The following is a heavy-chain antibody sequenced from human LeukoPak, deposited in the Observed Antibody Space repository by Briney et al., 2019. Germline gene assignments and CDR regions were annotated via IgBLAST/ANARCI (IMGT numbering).Heavy chain of an antibody. CDR3: ARVQWELRGVGGYFEY. V-gene: IGHV3-7*01. Sequence: PGGSLRLSCVVSGLTFSSYWMSWVRQAPGKGLEWVANIKQDGSEKYYVDSVKGRFTMSRDNAKNSLYLQMNSLRAEDTAVYYCARVQWELRGVGGYFEYWGQGALVTVSS. D-gene: IGHD1-26*01. CDR2: IKQDGSEK. CDR1: GLTFSSYW. J-gene: IGHJ4*02.